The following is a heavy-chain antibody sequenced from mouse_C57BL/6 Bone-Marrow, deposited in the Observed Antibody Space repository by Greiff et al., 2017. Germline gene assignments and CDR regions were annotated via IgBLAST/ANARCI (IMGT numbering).Heavy chain of an antibody. J-gene: IGHJ4*01. V-gene: IGHV2-3*01. CDR2: IWGDGST. CDR1: GFSLTSYG. D-gene: IGHD1-1*01. Sequence: VKLVESGPGLVAPSQSLSITCPASGFSLTSYGVSWVRQPPGKGLEWLGVIWGDGSTNYHSALISRLSIGKDNSKSQVLLKLNSLQTDDTTTYYCAKLVITTVDAMDYWGQRTSVNVSS. CDR3: AKLVITTVDAMDY.